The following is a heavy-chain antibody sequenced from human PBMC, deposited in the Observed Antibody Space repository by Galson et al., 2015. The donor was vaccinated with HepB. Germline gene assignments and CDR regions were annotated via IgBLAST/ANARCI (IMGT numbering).Heavy chain of an antibody. CDR3: ARDRSPYDYVWGSYRYNRPFDY. J-gene: IGHJ4*02. Sequence: SVKVSCKASGYTFTSYGISWVRQAPGQGLEWMGWISAYNGNTNYAQKLQGRVTMTTDTSTSTAYMELRSLRSDDTAVYYCARDRSPYDYVWGSYRYNRPFDYWGQGTLVTVSS. D-gene: IGHD3-16*02. CDR1: GYTFTSYG. V-gene: IGHV1-18*01. CDR2: ISAYNGNT.